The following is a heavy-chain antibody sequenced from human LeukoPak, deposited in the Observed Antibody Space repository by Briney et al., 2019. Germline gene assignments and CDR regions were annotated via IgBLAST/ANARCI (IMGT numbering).Heavy chain of an antibody. D-gene: IGHD1-26*01. J-gene: IGHJ5*02. CDR1: GDSFSSNSYY. Sequence: SETLSLTCTVSGDSFSSNSYYWAWIRQPPGKGLEWIGYIYYSGSTNYNPSLKSRVTISVDTSKNQFSLKLSSVTAADTAVYYCARRIVGAIEYNWFDPWGQGTLVTVSS. CDR3: ARRIVGAIEYNWFDP. CDR2: IYYSGST. V-gene: IGHV4-61*01.